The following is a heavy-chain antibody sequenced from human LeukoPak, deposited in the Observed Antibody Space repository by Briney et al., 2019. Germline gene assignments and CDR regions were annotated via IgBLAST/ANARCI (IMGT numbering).Heavy chain of an antibody. V-gene: IGHV3-30*02. CDR3: AKGVWDYDSSGYRGYYFDY. CDR1: GFTFSSYG. J-gene: IGHJ4*02. D-gene: IGHD3-22*01. Sequence: GGSLRLSCAASGFTFSSYGMHWVRQAPGKGLEWVAVIWYDGSNKYYADSVKGRFTISRDNSKNTLYLQMNSLRAEDTAVYYCAKGVWDYDSSGYRGYYFDYWGQGTLVTVSS. CDR2: IWYDGSNK.